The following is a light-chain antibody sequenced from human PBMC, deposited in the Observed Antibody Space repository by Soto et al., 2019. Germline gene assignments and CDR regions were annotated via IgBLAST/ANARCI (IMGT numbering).Light chain of an antibody. CDR3: QQNYNGPFT. Sequence: DIQMTQSPSSLSASVGDRVTVTCRAGQSISSYLNWYQQRPGKAPNLLIYSASSLQTGVPSRFSGSGSGTDFTLTITNLQPEDCATYYCQQNYNGPFTFGPGTKVDL. CDR1: QSISSY. J-gene: IGKJ3*01. CDR2: SAS. V-gene: IGKV1-39*01.